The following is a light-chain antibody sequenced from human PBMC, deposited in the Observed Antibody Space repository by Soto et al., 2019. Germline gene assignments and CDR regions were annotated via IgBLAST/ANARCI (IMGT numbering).Light chain of an antibody. CDR3: SSYTSSRTLE. Sequence: QSALTQPASVSGSPGQSITISCTGTSSDVGGYNDVSWYQQHPGKAPKLMIYDVSNRPSGVSNRFSGSNSGNTASLTISGLQAEDEADYYCSSYTSSRTLEFGGGTKLTVL. CDR2: DVS. CDR1: SSDVGGYND. V-gene: IGLV2-14*01. J-gene: IGLJ2*01.